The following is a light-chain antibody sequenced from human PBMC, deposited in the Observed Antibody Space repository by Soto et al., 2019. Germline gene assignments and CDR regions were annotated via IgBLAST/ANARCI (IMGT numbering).Light chain of an antibody. V-gene: IGLV2-11*01. CDR3: CSYAGTYSYV. CDR1: SSDVGAYNY. J-gene: IGLJ1*01. CDR2: DVS. Sequence: QSALTQPRSVSGSPGQSVTISFTGTSSDVGAYNYVSWYQQHSGKAPKFMIYDVSKRPSGVPDRFSGSKSGNTASLTISGLQAEDEADYYCCSYAGTYSYVFGTGTKVTVL.